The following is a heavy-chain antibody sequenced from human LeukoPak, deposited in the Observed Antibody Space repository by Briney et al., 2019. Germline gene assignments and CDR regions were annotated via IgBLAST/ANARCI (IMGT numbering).Heavy chain of an antibody. CDR2: ITGGSDYI. V-gene: IGHV3-21*01. CDR1: GFTFDDYG. D-gene: IGHD3-10*01. CDR3: AKFKGHYGDSEYYFDY. J-gene: IGHJ4*02. Sequence: GGSLRLSCAASGFTFDDYGMSWVRQAPGKGLEWVSCITGGSDYIFYADSVRGRFTISRDNAKNSLYLQMNSLRAEDTAVYYCAKFKGHYGDSEYYFDYWGQETLVTVSS.